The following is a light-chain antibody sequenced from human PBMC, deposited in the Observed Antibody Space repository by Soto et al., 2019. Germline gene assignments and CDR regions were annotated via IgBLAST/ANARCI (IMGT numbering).Light chain of an antibody. CDR1: QNIGCC. Sequence: DIKMTQAPSTLSASVQDGVTLNCRSSQNIGCCLAWYQQKPGEAPKLLISTATNLQSGVPSRFSGSRSGTEFTLTISSLQPEDFASYYCLQDYGDSWTSGQGTKVDNK. V-gene: IGKV1-5*03. J-gene: IGKJ1*01. CDR3: LQDYGDSWT. CDR2: TAT.